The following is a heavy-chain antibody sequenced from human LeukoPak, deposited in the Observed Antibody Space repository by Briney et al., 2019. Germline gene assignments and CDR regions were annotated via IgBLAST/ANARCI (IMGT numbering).Heavy chain of an antibody. CDR2: ISSSGSTI. Sequence: PGGSLRLSCAASGFTFSSYEMNWVRQAPGKGLEWVSYISSSGSTIYYADSVKGRFTISRDNAKNSLYLQMDSLRDEDTAVYYCARDGGGTGGTYHHTFDLWGQGTMVTVSS. CDR3: ARDGGGTGGTYHHTFDL. J-gene: IGHJ3*01. CDR1: GFTFSSYE. V-gene: IGHV3-48*03. D-gene: IGHD1-26*01.